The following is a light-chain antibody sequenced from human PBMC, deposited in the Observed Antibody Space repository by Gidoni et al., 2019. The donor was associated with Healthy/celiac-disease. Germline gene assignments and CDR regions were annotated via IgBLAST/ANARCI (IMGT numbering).Light chain of an antibody. CDR2: GAS. J-gene: IGKJ4*01. Sequence: EIVLTQSPGTLSLSPGERATLSCRASQSVSSSYLAWYQQKPGQAPRLLIYGASRRATGIPDRFSGSGSGTDFTLTISRLEPEDFAVYYCQQYGSSPLGTFGGGTKVEIK. V-gene: IGKV3-20*01. CDR1: QSVSSSY. CDR3: QQYGSSPLGT.